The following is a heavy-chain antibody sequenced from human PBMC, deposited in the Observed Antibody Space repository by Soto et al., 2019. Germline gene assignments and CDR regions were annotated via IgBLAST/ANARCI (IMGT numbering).Heavy chain of an antibody. V-gene: IGHV3-74*01. CDR1: GFIFSMYW. D-gene: IGHD3-10*01. J-gene: IGHJ4*02. CDR2: ITDDGSTT. CDR3: TRGPRPTSIGTGAF. Sequence: GGSLRLSCETSGFIFSMYWMHWVRQVPGKGPQWVARITDDGSTTYYAASVEGRFTISRDNSKNALYLQMTSLRADDTAVYYCTRGPRPTSIGTGAFWGQGTLVTVSS.